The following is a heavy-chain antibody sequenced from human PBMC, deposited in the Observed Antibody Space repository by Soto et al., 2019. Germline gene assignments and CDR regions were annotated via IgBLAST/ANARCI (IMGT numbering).Heavy chain of an antibody. D-gene: IGHD5-12*01. V-gene: IGHV3-30-3*01. J-gene: IGHJ4*02. CDR2: ISYDGSNK. CDR3: ARDRRWLQFTAFDS. Sequence: PGGSLRLSCAASGFTFSSYAMHWVRQAPGKGLEWVAVISYDGSNKYYADSVKGRFTISRDNSKNTLYLQMNSLRAEDTAVYYCARDRRWLQFTAFDSWGQGTLVTVSS. CDR1: GFTFSSYA.